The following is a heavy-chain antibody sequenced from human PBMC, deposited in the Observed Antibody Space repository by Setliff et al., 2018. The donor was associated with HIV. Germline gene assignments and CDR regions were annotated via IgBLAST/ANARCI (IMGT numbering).Heavy chain of an antibody. D-gene: IGHD2-15*01. V-gene: IGHV1-69*10. CDR2: FIPILGIA. CDR3: ATPRINRYGSPVKAFDY. J-gene: IGHJ4*02. Sequence: SVKVSCKASGDTFSNYAINWERQAPGQGLEWMGGFIPILGIANSEQKFQGRLTITADTFTSTAYMELSSLRSEDTAVYYCATPRINRYGSPVKAFDYWGQGTLVTVSS. CDR1: GDTFSNYA.